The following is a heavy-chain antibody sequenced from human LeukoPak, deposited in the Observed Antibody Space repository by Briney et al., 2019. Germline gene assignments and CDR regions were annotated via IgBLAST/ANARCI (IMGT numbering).Heavy chain of an antibody. Sequence: GGSLRLSCAASGFTLSSNYMSWVRQAPGKGLEWVSVIYSGGSTYYADSVKGRFTISRDNSKNTLYLQMNSLRAEDPAVYYCASGRDGYNYYFDYWGQGTLVTVSS. D-gene: IGHD5-24*01. CDR2: IYSGGST. J-gene: IGHJ4*02. CDR3: ASGRDGYNYYFDY. V-gene: IGHV3-66*02. CDR1: GFTLSSNY.